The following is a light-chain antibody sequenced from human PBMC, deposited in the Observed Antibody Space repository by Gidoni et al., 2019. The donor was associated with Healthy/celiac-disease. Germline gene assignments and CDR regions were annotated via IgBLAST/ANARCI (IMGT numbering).Light chain of an antibody. CDR3: QQYGSSQT. J-gene: IGKJ1*01. Sequence: EIVLTQSPGTRSLSPGERATLSCRASQSVSSSYLAWYQQKPGQAPRLLIYGASSRATGIPDRFSGSGSGTDFTITISRLEPEDFAVYYCQQYGSSQTFGQGTKVEI. CDR1: QSVSSSY. V-gene: IGKV3-20*01. CDR2: GAS.